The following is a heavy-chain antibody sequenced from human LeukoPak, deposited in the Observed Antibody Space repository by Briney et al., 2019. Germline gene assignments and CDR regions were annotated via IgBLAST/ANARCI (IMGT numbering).Heavy chain of an antibody. V-gene: IGHV4-59*01. J-gene: IGHJ4*02. CDR2: IYYSGST. CDR3: ARDRTIFGY. D-gene: IGHD1-7*01. Sequence: TSETLSLTCTVSGGSISSYYWSWIRQPPGKGLEWIGYIYYSGSTNYNPSLKSRVTISVDTSKNQFSLKLSSVTAADTAVYYCARDRTIFGYWGQGTLVTVSS. CDR1: GGSISSYY.